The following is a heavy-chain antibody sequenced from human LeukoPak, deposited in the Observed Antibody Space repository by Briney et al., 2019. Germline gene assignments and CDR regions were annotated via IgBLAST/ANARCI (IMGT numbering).Heavy chain of an antibody. CDR3: ARDRGVDYCSGGSCSHYYYYMDV. V-gene: IGHV1-2*02. CDR2: INPNSGGT. Sequence: ASVKVSCKASGGTFSSYAISWVRQAPGQGLEWMGWINPNSGGTNYVQKFQGRVTMTRDTSISTAYMELSRLRSDDTAVYYCARDRGVDYCSGGSCSHYYYYMDVWGKGTTVTISS. CDR1: GGTFSSYA. D-gene: IGHD2-15*01. J-gene: IGHJ6*03.